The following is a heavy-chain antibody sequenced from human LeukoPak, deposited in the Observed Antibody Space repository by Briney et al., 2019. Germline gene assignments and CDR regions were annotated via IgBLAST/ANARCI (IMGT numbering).Heavy chain of an antibody. CDR3: ARDIAVATGYYYHYGMDV. CDR1: GFTFNSCS. Sequence: GGSLRLSCAASGFTFNSCSMNWVRQAPGKGLEWVSYISSSGFTIYYADSVKGRFTIPRDNAKNSLYLQMNSLRAEDTAVFYCARDIAVATGYYYHYGMDVWGQGTTVTVSS. D-gene: IGHD6-19*01. CDR2: ISSSGFTI. J-gene: IGHJ6*02. V-gene: IGHV3-48*01.